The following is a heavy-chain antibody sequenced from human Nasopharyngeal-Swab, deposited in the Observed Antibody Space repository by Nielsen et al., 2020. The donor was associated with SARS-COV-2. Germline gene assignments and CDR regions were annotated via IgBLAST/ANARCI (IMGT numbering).Heavy chain of an antibody. CDR1: GFTFSSYW. CDR3: AKDQGCSGGGCGLDY. Sequence: GESLKISCAASGFTFSSYWMSWVRQAPGKGLEWVANIKQDGSEKYYVDSVKGRFTISRDNAKNSLYLQMNSLRAEDTAVYYCAKDQGCSGGGCGLDYWGPGTLVTVSS. V-gene: IGHV3-7*01. CDR2: IKQDGSEK. D-gene: IGHD2-15*01. J-gene: IGHJ4*02.